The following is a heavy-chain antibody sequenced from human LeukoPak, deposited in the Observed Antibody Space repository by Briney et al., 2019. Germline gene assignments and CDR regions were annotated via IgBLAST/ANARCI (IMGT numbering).Heavy chain of an antibody. Sequence: GGSLRLSCAASGFTFDDYGMSWVRQAPGKGLEWVSNINWNGGSTGYADSVRGRFTISRDNAKNSLYLQMNSLRAEDTALYYCARVSDISVAAYVDYWGQGTRVTVSS. D-gene: IGHD6-19*01. CDR3: ARVSDISVAAYVDY. V-gene: IGHV3-20*04. J-gene: IGHJ4*02. CDR2: INWNGGST. CDR1: GFTFDDYG.